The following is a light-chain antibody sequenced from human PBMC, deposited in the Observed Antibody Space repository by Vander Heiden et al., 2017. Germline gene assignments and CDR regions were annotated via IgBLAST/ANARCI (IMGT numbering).Light chain of an antibody. CDR2: AAS. Sequence: DIWMTQSPSSLSASVGDRVTITCQASQRINTYLNWYQQKPGKHPNLLIYAASNLQSGVPSRFSSSGSGTDFTLTISSLQPEDFAIYHCQQIYTSPFTFGQGTKLDIK. V-gene: IGKV1-39*01. CDR3: QQIYTSPFT. J-gene: IGKJ2*01. CDR1: QRINTY.